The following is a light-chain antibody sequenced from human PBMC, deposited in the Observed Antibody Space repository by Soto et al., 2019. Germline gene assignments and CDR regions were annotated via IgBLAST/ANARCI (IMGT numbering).Light chain of an antibody. CDR1: SSDVGGYNF. Sequence: QSPLTQPPSASGTPGQSVTISCTGTSSDVGGYNFVSWYQHHPGKAPKLIIYEVNKRPSGVPNRFSGSKSGNTASLTVSGLQAEDEADYYCNSYAGSNIYVFGTGTQLTVL. CDR2: EVN. J-gene: IGLJ1*01. V-gene: IGLV2-8*01. CDR3: NSYAGSNIYV.